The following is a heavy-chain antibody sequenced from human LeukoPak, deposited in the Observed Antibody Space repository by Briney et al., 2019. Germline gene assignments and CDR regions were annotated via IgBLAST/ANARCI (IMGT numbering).Heavy chain of an antibody. V-gene: IGHV3-48*04. J-gene: IGHJ4*02. CDR2: ISSSSSTI. CDR3: ARVRCTNGVCYEFDY. D-gene: IGHD2-8*01. CDR1: GFTFGSYS. Sequence: GGSLRLSCAASGFTFGSYSMNWVRQAPGKGLEWVSYISSSSSTIYYADSVKGRFTISRDNAKNSLYLQMNSLRAEDTAVYYCARVRCTNGVCYEFDYWGQGTLVTVSS.